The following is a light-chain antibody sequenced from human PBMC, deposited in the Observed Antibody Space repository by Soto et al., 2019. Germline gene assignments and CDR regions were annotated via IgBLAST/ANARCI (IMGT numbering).Light chain of an antibody. CDR3: QQYGSSPWT. CDR2: GAS. Sequence: EIVLTQSPGTLSLSPGERATLSCRASQSVSSSYLAWYQQKPGQLPRLLIYGASSRATGIPDRFSGSGSGTDFTLTISRLEPEDFAAYYCQQYGSSPWTFGQGTKVDIK. CDR1: QSVSSSY. V-gene: IGKV3-20*01. J-gene: IGKJ1*01.